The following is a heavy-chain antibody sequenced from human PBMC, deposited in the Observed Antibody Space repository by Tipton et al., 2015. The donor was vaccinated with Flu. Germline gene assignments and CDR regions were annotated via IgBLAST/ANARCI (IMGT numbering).Heavy chain of an antibody. CDR3: ARDRLYSASVGYFYVGASDV. CDR1: GGSVSSGTYY. CDR2: VSMGGGT. D-gene: IGHD3-22*01. J-gene: IGHJ3*01. V-gene: IGHV4-61*02. Sequence: LSCTVSGGSVSSGTYYWSWIRQPAGEGLEWIGRVSMGGGTNYNPSLSSRVTITIDTSKNQFSLKLTSVTAADTAVYYCARDRLYSASVGYFYVGASDVWGQGTMVTVPP.